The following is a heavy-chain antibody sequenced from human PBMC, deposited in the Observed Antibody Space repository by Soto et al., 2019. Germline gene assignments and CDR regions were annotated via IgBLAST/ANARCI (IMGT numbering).Heavy chain of an antibody. J-gene: IGHJ3*02. CDR2: ISGSGGST. V-gene: IGHV3-23*01. CDR1: GSTFSSYA. Sequence: GGSLRLSCAASGSTFSSYAMSWVRQAPGKGLEWVSAISGSGGSTYYADSVKGRFTISGDNSKNTLYLQMNSLRAEDTAVYYCANTNYDFWSGYSDAFDIWGRGTMVTVSS. D-gene: IGHD3-3*01. CDR3: ANTNYDFWSGYSDAFDI.